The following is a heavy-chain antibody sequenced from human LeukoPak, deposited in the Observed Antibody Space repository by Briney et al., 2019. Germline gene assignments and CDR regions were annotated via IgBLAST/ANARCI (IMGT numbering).Heavy chain of an antibody. CDR2: INSDGSST. D-gene: IGHD5-18*01. CDR1: EFTVSSNY. CDR3: ARGWDGYSYGI. V-gene: IGHV3-74*01. J-gene: IGHJ4*02. Sequence: GGSLRLSCAASEFTVSSNYMSWVRQAPGKGLEWVSRINSDGSSTNYADSVKGRFTISRDNAKNTVYLQMNSLRAEDTAVYYCARGWDGYSYGIWGQGTLVTVSS.